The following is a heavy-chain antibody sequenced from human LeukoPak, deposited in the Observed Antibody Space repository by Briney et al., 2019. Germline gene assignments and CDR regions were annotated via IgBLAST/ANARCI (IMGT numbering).Heavy chain of an antibody. D-gene: IGHD5-18*01. CDR1: GGTFSSYA. CDR3: ARDAGDTAMVTYYFDY. V-gene: IGHV1-69*13. CDR2: IIPIFGTA. Sequence: GASVKVSCKASGGTFSSYAISWVRQAPGQGLEWMGGIIPIFGTANYAQKFQGRVTITADESTSTAYMELSSLRSEDTAVYYCARDAGDTAMVTYYFDYWGQGTLVTVSS. J-gene: IGHJ4*02.